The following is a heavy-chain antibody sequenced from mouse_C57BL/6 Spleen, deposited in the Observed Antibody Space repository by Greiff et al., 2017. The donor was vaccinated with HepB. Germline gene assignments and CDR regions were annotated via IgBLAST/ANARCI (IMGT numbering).Heavy chain of an antibody. J-gene: IGHJ3*01. D-gene: IGHD2-2*01. CDR3: TRTGYDGEAWFAY. Sequence: VKVVESGAELVRPGASVTLSCKASGYTFTDYEMHWVKQTPVHGLEWIGAIDPETGGTAYNQKFKGKAILTADKSSSTAYMELRSLTSEDSAVYYCTRTGYDGEAWFAYWGQGTLVTVSA. CDR1: GYTFTDYE. V-gene: IGHV1-15*01. CDR2: IDPETGGT.